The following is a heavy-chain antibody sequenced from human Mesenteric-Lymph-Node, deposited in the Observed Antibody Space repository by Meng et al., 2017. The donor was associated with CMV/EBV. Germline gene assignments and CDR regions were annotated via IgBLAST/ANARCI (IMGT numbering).Heavy chain of an antibody. D-gene: IGHD1-14*01. J-gene: IGHJ4*02. CDR3: ARSPNPYYFDY. CDR1: GYTFTNYG. V-gene: IGHV1-18*01. Sequence: SCKASGYTFTNYGISWVRQDPGQGLEWMGWINAYNGNTKYAQKLQGRVTMTTDTSTSTAYMEVRSLRSDDTAVYYCARSPNPYYFDYWGQGTLVTVSS. CDR2: INAYNGNT.